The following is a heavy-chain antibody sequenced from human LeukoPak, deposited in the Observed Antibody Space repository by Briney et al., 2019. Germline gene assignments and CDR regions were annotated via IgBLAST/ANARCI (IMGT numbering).Heavy chain of an antibody. V-gene: IGHV3-48*04. CDR3: ARTHRYSSSWYYFDY. CDR1: GFSLGSYS. J-gene: IGHJ4*02. CDR2: ISGSSGSI. D-gene: IGHD6-13*01. Sequence: GGSLRLSCVASGFSLGSYSMNWVRQAPGKGLEWVSYISGSSGSIDYADSVKGRFTISRDNAKNSLYLQMNSLRAEDTAVYYCARTHRYSSSWYYFDYWGQGTLVTVSS.